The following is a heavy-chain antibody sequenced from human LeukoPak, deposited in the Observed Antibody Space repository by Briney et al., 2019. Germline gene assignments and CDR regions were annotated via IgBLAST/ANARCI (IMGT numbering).Heavy chain of an antibody. CDR2: ISGNGGDI. CDR1: DFSFATYA. J-gene: IGHJ4*02. D-gene: IGHD1-1*01. CDR3: ARDPRTVRI. V-gene: IGHV3-21*05. Sequence: GGSLRLSCAASDFSFATYAMGWVRQAPGKGLEWLSYISGNGGDIQYADSVKGRFTISRDNAKNLLYLQMDSLRVEDTAIYYCARDPRTVRIWGQGTLVTVSS.